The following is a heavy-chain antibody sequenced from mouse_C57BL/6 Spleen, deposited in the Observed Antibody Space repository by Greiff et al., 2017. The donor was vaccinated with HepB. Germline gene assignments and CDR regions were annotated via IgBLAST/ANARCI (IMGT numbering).Heavy chain of an antibody. D-gene: IGHD1-1*01. CDR2: INPGSGGT. V-gene: IGHV1-54*01. CDR3: AREGNYGSSFYFDY. CDR1: GYAFTNYL. Sequence: QVQLKESGAELVRPGTSVKVSCKASGYAFTNYLIEWVKQRPGQGLEWIGVINPGSGGTNYNEKFKGKATLTADKSSSTAYMQLSSLTSEDSAVYFCAREGNYGSSFYFDYWGQGTTLTVSS. J-gene: IGHJ2*01.